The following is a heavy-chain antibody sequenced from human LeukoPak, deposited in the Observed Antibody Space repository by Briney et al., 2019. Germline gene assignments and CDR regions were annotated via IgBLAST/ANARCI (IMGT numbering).Heavy chain of an antibody. V-gene: IGHV1-8*01. D-gene: IGHD3-22*01. J-gene: IGHJ4*02. CDR1: GYTFTSYD. CDR2: MNPNSGNT. Sequence: GASVKVSCKASGYTFTSYDINWVRQATGQGLEWMGWMNPNSGNTGYAQKLQGRVTMTTDTSTSTAYMELSSLRSEDTAVYYCARVSDSSGYYWDYWGQGTLVTVSS. CDR3: ARVSDSSGYYWDY.